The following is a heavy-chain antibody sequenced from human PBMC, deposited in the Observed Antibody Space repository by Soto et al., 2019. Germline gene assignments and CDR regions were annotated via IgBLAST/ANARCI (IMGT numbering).Heavy chain of an antibody. J-gene: IGHJ6*02. CDR2: IYYSGST. V-gene: IGHV4-30-4*01. Sequence: QVQLQESGPGLVKPSQTLSLTCTVSGGSISSGDYYWSWIRQPPGKGLEWIGYIYYSGSTYYNPSLKSRVTISVDTSKNQFSLKLSSVTAADTAVYYCAREPSLYYSDYYGMDVWGQGTTVTVSS. CDR3: AREPSLYYSDYYGMDV. CDR1: GGSISSGDYY. D-gene: IGHD3-10*01.